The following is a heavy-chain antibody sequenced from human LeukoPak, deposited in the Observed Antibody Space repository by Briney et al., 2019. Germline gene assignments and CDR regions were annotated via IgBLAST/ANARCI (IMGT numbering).Heavy chain of an antibody. D-gene: IGHD3-10*01. CDR2: IYSGGST. Sequence: GGSLRLSCAASGFTFSSNYMSWVRQAPGKGLEWVSVIYSGGSTYYADSVKGRFTISRHNSKNTLYLQMNSLRAEDTAVYYCARLHGSGSLYYYYGMDVWGQGTTVTVSS. V-gene: IGHV3-53*04. CDR1: GFTFSSNY. J-gene: IGHJ6*02. CDR3: ARLHGSGSLYYYYGMDV.